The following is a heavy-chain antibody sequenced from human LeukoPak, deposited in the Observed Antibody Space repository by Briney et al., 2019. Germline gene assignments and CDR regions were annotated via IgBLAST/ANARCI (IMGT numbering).Heavy chain of an antibody. J-gene: IGHJ5*02. CDR3: AKDRSSSWVTNNWFDP. D-gene: IGHD6-13*01. V-gene: IGHV3-23*01. CDR1: GFTFSSYA. CDR2: ISGSGGST. Sequence: QPGGSLRLSCAASGFTFSSYAMSWVRQAPGKGLEWASAISGSGGSTYYADSVKGRFTISRDNSKNTLYLQMNSLRAEDTAVYYCAKDRSSSWVTNNWFDPWGQGTLVTVSS.